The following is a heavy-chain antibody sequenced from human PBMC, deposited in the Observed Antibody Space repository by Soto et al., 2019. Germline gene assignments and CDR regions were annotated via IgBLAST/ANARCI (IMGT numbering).Heavy chain of an antibody. D-gene: IGHD5-12*01. CDR2: ISTYNGDT. CDR1: GYTFTSSG. CDR3: AREGVAPYYYYGMDV. V-gene: IGHV1-18*01. Sequence: QVQLVQSGAEVKKPGASVKVSCKASGYTFTSSGISWVRQAPGQGLEWMGWISTYNGDTNYAQTFQDRVTMTTATSTRTAYMELGSRISDATAVDYCAREGVAPYYYYGMDVWGKGTPVSVSS. J-gene: IGHJ6*04.